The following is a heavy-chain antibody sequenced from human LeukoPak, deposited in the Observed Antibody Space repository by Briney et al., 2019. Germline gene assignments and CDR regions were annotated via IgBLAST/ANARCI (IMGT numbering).Heavy chain of an antibody. V-gene: IGHV3-21*04. J-gene: IGHJ4*02. Sequence: GGSLRLSCAASGFTFSRYGMHWVRQAPGKGLEWVSAISGSGGSTYYADSVKGRFTISRDNAKNSLYLQMNSLRAEDTAVYYCARKPGWLHRKGTDYWGQGTLVTVSS. CDR3: ARKPGWLHRKGTDY. CDR1: GFTFSRYG. CDR2: ISGSGGST. D-gene: IGHD5-24*01.